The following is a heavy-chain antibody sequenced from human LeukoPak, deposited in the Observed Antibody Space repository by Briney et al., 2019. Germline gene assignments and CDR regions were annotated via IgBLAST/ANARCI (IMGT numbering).Heavy chain of an antibody. CDR3: TKRLCSGGSCYFDY. Sequence: GGSLRLSCAASGFTFSGSAMHWVRQASGKGLEWVGRIRSKANSYATAYAAPVKGRFTASRDDSKNTAYLQMNSLKTEDTAVYYCTKRLCSGGSCYFDYWGQGTLVTVSS. D-gene: IGHD2-15*01. CDR1: GFTFSGSA. CDR2: IRSKANSYAT. J-gene: IGHJ4*02. V-gene: IGHV3-73*01.